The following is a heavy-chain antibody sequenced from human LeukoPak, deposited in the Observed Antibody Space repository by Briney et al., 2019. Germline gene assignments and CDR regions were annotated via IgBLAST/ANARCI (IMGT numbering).Heavy chain of an antibody. CDR3: ARGQGS. J-gene: IGHJ5*02. Sequence: PGGSLRLSCAASGFSVSNNYMTWVRQAPGKGLEWVSVIYISGGTYYADSVKGRFTISRDNSKNTLYLQLNSLRAEDTAVYYCARGQGSWGQGTLVTVSS. CDR1: GFSVSNNY. CDR2: IYISGGT. V-gene: IGHV3-66*01.